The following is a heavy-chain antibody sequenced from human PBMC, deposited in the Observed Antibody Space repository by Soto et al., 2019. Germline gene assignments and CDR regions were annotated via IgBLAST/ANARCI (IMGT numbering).Heavy chain of an antibody. CDR1: GGSISSSSYY. CDR3: ARLLRYFDWLPNDY. D-gene: IGHD3-9*01. J-gene: IGHJ4*02. V-gene: IGHV4-39*01. Sequence: SETLSLTCTVSGGSISSSSYYWGWIRQPPGKGLEWIGSIYYSGSTYYNPSLKSRVTISVDASKNQFSLKRSSVTAADTAVYYCARLLRYFDWLPNDYWGQGTLVTVSS. CDR2: IYYSGST.